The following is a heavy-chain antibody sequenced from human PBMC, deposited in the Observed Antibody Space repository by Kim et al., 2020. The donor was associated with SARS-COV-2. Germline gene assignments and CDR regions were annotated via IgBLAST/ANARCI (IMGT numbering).Heavy chain of an antibody. CDR3: ARGVVAATIGSDY. D-gene: IGHD2-15*01. V-gene: IGHV3-33*01. J-gene: IGHJ4*02. Sequence: YNADPVKGRFTISRDNSQNTLYLQMNSLRAEDTAGYYCARGVVAATIGSDYWGQGTLVTVSS.